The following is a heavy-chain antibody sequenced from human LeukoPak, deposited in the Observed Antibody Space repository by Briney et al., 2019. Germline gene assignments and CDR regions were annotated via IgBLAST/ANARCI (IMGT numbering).Heavy chain of an antibody. V-gene: IGHV3-9*01. CDR3: AKDTYSNNWYFDY. J-gene: IGHJ4*02. CDR1: GFTFDDYA. Sequence: PGRSLRLPCAASGFTFDDYAMHWVRQAPGKGLEWVSGISWNSAGIGYADSVKGRFTISRDNAKNSLYLQMNSLRAEDTALYYCAKDTYSNNWYFDYWGQGTLVTVSS. D-gene: IGHD6-13*01. CDR2: ISWNSAGI.